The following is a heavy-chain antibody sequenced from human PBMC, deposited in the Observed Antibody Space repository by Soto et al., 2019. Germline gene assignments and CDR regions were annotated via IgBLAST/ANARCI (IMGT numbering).Heavy chain of an antibody. CDR1: GFTVSSNY. D-gene: IGHD2-2*01. J-gene: IGHJ6*02. CDR2: IYSGGST. V-gene: IGHV3-66*01. CDR3: ARDQVVPAATYLYYYYYGMDV. Sequence: EVQLVESGGGLVQPGGSLRLSCAASGFTVSSNYMSWVRQAPGKGLEWVSVIYSGGSTYYADSVKGRFTISRDNSKNTLXLXMNSLRAEDTAVYYCARDQVVPAATYLYYYYYGMDVWGQGTTVTVSS.